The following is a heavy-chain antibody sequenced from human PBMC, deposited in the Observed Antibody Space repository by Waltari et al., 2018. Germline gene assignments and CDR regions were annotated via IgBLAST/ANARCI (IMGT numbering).Heavy chain of an antibody. CDR1: GGSISSRSKY. D-gene: IGHD6-19*01. CDR2: IYYSGST. Sequence: QLQLQESGPGLEKPSETLSLTCTVSGGSISSRSKYWSWIRQPPGKGLECIGSIYYSGSTYYNPSLKRRVTISVDTSKNQFSLKLSSVTAADTAVYYCARESQWLGNFDYWGQGTLVTVSS. CDR3: ARESQWLGNFDY. V-gene: IGHV4-39*07. J-gene: IGHJ4*02.